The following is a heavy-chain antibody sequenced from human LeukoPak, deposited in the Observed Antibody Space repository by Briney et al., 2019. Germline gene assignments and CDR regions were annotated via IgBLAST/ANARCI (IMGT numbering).Heavy chain of an antibody. CDR3: ARDTPTWYYDSSGYLDAFDI. D-gene: IGHD3-22*01. V-gene: IGHV4-31*03. CDR1: GGSISSSYYY. J-gene: IGHJ3*02. CDR2: IFYSGST. Sequence: SETLSLTCTVSGGSISSSYYYWSRIRQHPGKGLEWIGYIFYSGSTHYNPSLKSRVTISVDPSKNQFSLKLSSVTAADTAVYYCARDTPTWYYDSSGYLDAFDIWGQGTMVTVSS.